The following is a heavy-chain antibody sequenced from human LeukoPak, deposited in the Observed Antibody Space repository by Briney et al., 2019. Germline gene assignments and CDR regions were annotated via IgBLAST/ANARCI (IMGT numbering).Heavy chain of an antibody. CDR3: ARVAGASYSSGWGLGDY. J-gene: IGHJ4*02. D-gene: IGHD6-19*01. CDR1: GFTFSGSG. V-gene: IGHV3-30*19. CDR2: ISYDGSNK. Sequence: GGSLRLSCAASGFTFSGSGMHWVRQAPGKGLEWVAVISYDGSNKYYADSVKGRFTISRDSSKNTLYLQMNSLRAEDTAVYYCARVAGASYSSGWGLGDYWGQGTLVTVSS.